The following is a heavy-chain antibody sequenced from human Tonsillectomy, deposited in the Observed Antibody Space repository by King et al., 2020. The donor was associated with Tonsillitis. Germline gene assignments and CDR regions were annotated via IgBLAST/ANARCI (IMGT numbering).Heavy chain of an antibody. CDR3: ARDETSYYSYHGMDV. V-gene: IGHV3-66*01. Sequence: VQRVESGGGLVQPGGSLSLSCAASGFTVSSNYMTWVRQAPGKGLEWVSVIYSGGSTYYADSVKGRFTISSDNSKNTLYLQMKSLRAEDTAVYYCARDETSYYSYHGMDVWGQGNTVTVSS. J-gene: IGHJ6*02. CDR1: GFTVSSNY. CDR2: IYSGGST.